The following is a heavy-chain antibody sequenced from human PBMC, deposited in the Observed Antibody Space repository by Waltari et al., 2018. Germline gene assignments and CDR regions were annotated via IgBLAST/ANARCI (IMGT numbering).Heavy chain of an antibody. J-gene: IGHJ4*02. CDR2: IYSQGDT. V-gene: IGHV3-53*01. CDR1: GFNVGNNY. CDR3: AARALHAPY. Sequence: EVQLVESGGGLIQPGGSLRLPLASAGFNVGNNYMPWVRQAPGKRLEWVSLIYSQGDTSYADSVKGRFTISRDSSRNTLYLQMNSLRAEDTAVYYCAARALHAPYWGQGALVTVSS.